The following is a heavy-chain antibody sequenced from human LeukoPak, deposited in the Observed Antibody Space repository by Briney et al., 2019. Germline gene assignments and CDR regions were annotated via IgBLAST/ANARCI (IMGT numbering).Heavy chain of an antibody. CDR1: GFSLSTSGVG. J-gene: IGHJ4*02. V-gene: IGHV2-5*02. CDR3: VHGRYGGNLAY. D-gene: IGHD5-12*01. Sequence: ESGPTLVNPTQTLTLTCTFSGFSLSTSGVGVGWIRQPPGKALEWLALIYWDGDKRYRPSLKSRLTISKDTSKNQVVLTMTDMDLVDTATYYCVHGRYGGNLAYWGQGTRVTVSS. CDR2: IYWDGDK.